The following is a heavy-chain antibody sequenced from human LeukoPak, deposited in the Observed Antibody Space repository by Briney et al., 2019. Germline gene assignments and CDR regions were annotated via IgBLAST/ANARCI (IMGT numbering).Heavy chain of an antibody. Sequence: GASVKVSCKASGYSFTSYDINWVRQATGQGLEWMGWMNPNSDNTIYAQKSQGRVSMTSDTSISTAYMELSSLRSEDTAVYYCARGNGYVEGAAAGTTVMDLWGQGTTVTVSS. V-gene: IGHV1-8*01. CDR1: GYSFTSYD. CDR2: MNPNSDNT. J-gene: IGHJ6*02. CDR3: ARGNGYVEGAAAGTTVMDL. D-gene: IGHD6-13*01.